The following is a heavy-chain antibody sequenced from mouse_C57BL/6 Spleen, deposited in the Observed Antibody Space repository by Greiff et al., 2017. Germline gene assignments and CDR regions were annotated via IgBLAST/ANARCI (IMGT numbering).Heavy chain of an antibody. CDR3: AKGTGTGYAMDY. CDR1: GFSLTSYG. J-gene: IGHJ4*01. V-gene: IGHV2-5*01. Sequence: VKLVESGPGLVQPSQSLSITCTVSGFSLTSYGVHWVRQSPGKGLEWLGVIWRGGSTDYNAAFMSRLSITKDNSKSQVFFKMNSLQADDTAIYYCAKGTGTGYAMDYWGQGTSVTVSS. D-gene: IGHD4-1*01. CDR2: IWRGGST.